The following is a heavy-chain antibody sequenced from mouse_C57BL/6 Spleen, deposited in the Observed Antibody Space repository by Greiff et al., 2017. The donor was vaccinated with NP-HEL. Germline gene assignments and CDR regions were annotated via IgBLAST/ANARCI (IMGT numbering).Heavy chain of an antibody. CDR3: TRDDYYGPGRAMDY. CDR2: ISSGGDYI. J-gene: IGHJ4*01. Sequence: EVMLVESGEGLVKPGGSLKLSCAASGFTFSSYAMSWVRQTPEKRLEWVAYISSGGDYIYYADTVKGRFTIPRDNARNTLYLQMSRLKSEDTAMYYCTRDDYYGPGRAMDYWGQGTSVTVSS. V-gene: IGHV5-9-1*02. CDR1: GFTFSSYA. D-gene: IGHD1-2*01.